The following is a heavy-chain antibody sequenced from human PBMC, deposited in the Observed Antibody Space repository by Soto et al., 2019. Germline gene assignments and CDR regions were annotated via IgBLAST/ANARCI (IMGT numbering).Heavy chain of an antibody. CDR3: AKDLGTMVRGVIIPTNWFDP. CDR2: ISYDGSNK. J-gene: IGHJ5*02. Sequence: GGSLRLSCAASGFTFSSYGMHWVRQAPGKGLEWVAVISYDGSNKYYADSVKGRFTISRDNSKNTLYLQMNSLRAKDTAVYYCAKDLGTMVRGVIIPTNWFDPWGQGTLVTVSS. D-gene: IGHD3-10*01. V-gene: IGHV3-30*18. CDR1: GFTFSSYG.